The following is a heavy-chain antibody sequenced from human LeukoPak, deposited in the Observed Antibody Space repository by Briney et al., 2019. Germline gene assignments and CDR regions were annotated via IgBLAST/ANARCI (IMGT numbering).Heavy chain of an antibody. CDR2: IYHSGST. J-gene: IGHJ4*02. Sequence: SETLSLTCAVSGYSISSGYYWGWTRRPPGKGREWIGRIYHSGSTYYNPSLKSRVTISVDTSKNQFSLMLSSVTAADTAVYYCARRYYDFCSGYFYFDYWGQGTLVTVSS. D-gene: IGHD3-3*01. V-gene: IGHV4-38-2*01. CDR3: ARRYYDFCSGYFYFDY. CDR1: GYSISSGYY.